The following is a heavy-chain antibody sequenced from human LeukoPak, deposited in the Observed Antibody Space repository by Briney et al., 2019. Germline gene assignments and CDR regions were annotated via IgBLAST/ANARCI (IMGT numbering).Heavy chain of an antibody. CDR1: GGSIRSTSYY. CDR2: IYYSGST. D-gene: IGHD3-3*01. J-gene: IGHJ6*03. Sequence: PWETLSLTCTVSGGSIRSTSYYWGWIPQPPGKGLEWIGSIYYSGSTYYNPSLKSRVTISVDTPKNQFSLKLSSVTAADTAVYYCGRLFYDFWSGHYYYYMDVWGKGTTVTVSS. V-gene: IGHV4-39*01. CDR3: GRLFYDFWSGHYYYYMDV.